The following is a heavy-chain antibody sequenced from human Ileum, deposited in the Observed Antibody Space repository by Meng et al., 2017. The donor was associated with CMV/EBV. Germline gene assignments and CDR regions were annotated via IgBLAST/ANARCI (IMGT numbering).Heavy chain of an antibody. CDR1: GFVFMSYD. CDR2: IQYDGSEK. J-gene: IGHJ3*01. D-gene: IGHD5-24*01. CDR3: AKGRWLVDF. V-gene: IGHV3-30*02. Sequence: GGSLRLSCAPSGFVFMSYDMNWVRQAPGKGLEWVAFIQYDGSEKFYGNSVKDGFTISRDNSKNTQYLEMNSLRPEDTAVYYCAKGRWLVDFWGQGTMVTVSS.